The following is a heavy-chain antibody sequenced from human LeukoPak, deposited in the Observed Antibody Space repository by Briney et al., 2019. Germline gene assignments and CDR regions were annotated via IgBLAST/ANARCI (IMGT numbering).Heavy chain of an antibody. CDR1: GYTFTGYY. CDR2: INPNSGGT. V-gene: IGHV1-2*02. D-gene: IGHD3-3*01. J-gene: IGHJ4*02. Sequence: ASVKVSCKASGYTFTGYYMHWVRQAPGQGLEWMGWINPNSGGTNYAQKFQGRVTMTRDTSISTAYMELSRLRSDDTAVYYCATLDYDFWSGYYGEPKVYLDYWGQGTLVTVSS. CDR3: ATLDYDFWSGYYGEPKVYLDY.